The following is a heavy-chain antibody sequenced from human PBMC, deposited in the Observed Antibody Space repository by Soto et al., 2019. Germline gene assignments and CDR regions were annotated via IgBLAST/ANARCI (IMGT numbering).Heavy chain of an antibody. D-gene: IGHD3-10*01. CDR1: GFTFTSSA. CDR2: IVVGSGNT. CDR3: AAARITTPGVEY. J-gene: IGHJ4*02. V-gene: IGHV1-58*01. Sequence: QMQLVQSGPEVKKPGTSVKVSCKASGFTFTSSAVQWVRQARGQRLEWIGWIVVGSGNTNYAQKFQERVTITRDMSTSTAYMELSSLRSEDPAVYYWAAARITTPGVEYWGPGTLVTVSS.